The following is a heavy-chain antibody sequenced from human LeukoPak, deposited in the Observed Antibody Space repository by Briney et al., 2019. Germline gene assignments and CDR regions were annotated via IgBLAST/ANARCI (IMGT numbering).Heavy chain of an antibody. D-gene: IGHD3-22*01. J-gene: IGHJ6*03. CDR3: AREYYYDSSGYYGYYYYYMDV. V-gene: IGHV4-38-2*02. CDR2: IYHSGST. Sequence: SETLSLTCAVYGGSFSGYYWGWIRQPPGKGLEWIGSIYHSGSTYYNPSLKSRVTISVDTSKNQFSLKLSSVTAADTAVYYCAREYYYDSSGYYGYYYYYMDVWGKGTTVTVSS. CDR1: GGSFSGYY.